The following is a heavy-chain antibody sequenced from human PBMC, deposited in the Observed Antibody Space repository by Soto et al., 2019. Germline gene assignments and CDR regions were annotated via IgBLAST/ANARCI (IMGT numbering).Heavy chain of an antibody. Sequence: PSETLSLTCAVYGGSFSGYYWSWIRQPPGKGLEWIGEINHSGSTNYNPSLQSRVTISVDTSKNQFSLKLRSGTAADTAVYYCATKEHYYYGMDVWGQGTTVTVSS. CDR1: GGSFSGYY. J-gene: IGHJ6*02. V-gene: IGHV4-34*01. CDR2: INHSGST. CDR3: ATKEHYYYGMDV.